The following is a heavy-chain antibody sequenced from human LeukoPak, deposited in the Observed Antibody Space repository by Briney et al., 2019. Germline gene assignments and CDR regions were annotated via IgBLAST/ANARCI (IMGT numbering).Heavy chain of an antibody. D-gene: IGHD3-22*01. J-gene: IGHJ4*02. Sequence: SETLSLTCAVSGGSISSSNWWSWVRQPPGKGLEWIGEIYHSGSTNYNPSLKSRVSISVDKSKNQFSLKLSSVTAADTAVYYCARKDYDSGQFDSWGQGTLVTVSS. CDR1: GGSISSSNW. CDR2: IYHSGST. CDR3: ARKDYDSGQFDS. V-gene: IGHV4-4*02.